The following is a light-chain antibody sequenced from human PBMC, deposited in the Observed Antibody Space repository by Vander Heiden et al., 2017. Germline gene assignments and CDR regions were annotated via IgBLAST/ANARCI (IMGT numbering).Light chain of an antibody. CDR1: QDIRNY. J-gene: IGKJ4*01. CDR3: QQYDNLSQVT. CDR2: DAF. Sequence: IQRTHSPSSLSASVGDRVTLTCRASQDIRNYINWYQQKPGKAPKLLIDDAFNLATGVPSRFTGSRAGRLFTLTISSLQTEDFATYYCQQYDNLSQVTFGGGTKVEIK. V-gene: IGKV1-33*01.